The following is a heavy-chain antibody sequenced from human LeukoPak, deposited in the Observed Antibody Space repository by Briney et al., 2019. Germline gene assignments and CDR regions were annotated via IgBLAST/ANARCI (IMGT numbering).Heavy chain of an antibody. Sequence: GGALRLYCAASGLTFSSYWMSWVRQAPGKGLECVANIKQDGSEKYYVDSVKGRFTISRDNAKNSLYLQMNSLRAEDTAVYYCARYNSSSWAFDYWGQGTLVTVSS. D-gene: IGHD6-13*01. J-gene: IGHJ4*02. CDR1: GLTFSSYW. CDR3: ARYNSSSWAFDY. CDR2: IKQDGSEK. V-gene: IGHV3-7*01.